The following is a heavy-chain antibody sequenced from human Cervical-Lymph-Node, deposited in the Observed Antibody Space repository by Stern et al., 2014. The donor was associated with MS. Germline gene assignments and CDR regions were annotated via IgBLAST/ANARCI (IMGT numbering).Heavy chain of an antibody. D-gene: IGHD6-13*01. Sequence: VQLVESGGGLVKPGGSLRLSCAASGFTFSDYYLSWIRQAPGKGLEWVSYISSSSSYTNYADSVKGRFTISRDNAKNSLYLQMNSLRAEDTAVYYCARVGQQLEIDYWGQGTLVTVSS. V-gene: IGHV3-11*06. CDR2: ISSSSSYT. CDR1: GFTFSDYY. CDR3: ARVGQQLEIDY. J-gene: IGHJ4*02.